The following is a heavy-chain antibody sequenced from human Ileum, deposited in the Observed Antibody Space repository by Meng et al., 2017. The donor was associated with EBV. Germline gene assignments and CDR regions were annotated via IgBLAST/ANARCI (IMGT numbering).Heavy chain of an antibody. CDR3: ARYRLQNDYGDQLCYFDY. Sequence: QVALQPWGAGLLKPSETLSLTCAVYGGSVSGYYWSWIRQPPGKGLEWIGEINHSGNTNYNPSLKSRVNISLDTSKNQFSLKLSSVTAADTAVYYCARYRLQNDYGDQLCYFDYLGQGTLVTVSS. D-gene: IGHD4-17*01. V-gene: IGHV4-34*01. CDR2: INHSGNT. J-gene: IGHJ4*02. CDR1: GGSVSGYY.